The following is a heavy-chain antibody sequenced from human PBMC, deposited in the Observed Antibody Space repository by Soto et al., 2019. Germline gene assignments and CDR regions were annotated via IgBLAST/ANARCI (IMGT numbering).Heavy chain of an antibody. CDR2: IIPIFDTA. V-gene: IGHV1-69*12. J-gene: IGHJ6*02. Sequence: QVQLVQSGAEVKKPGPSVKVSCKASGGTFSSYAISWVRQAPGQGLEWMGGIIPIFDTADYAQKFQGRVTITADESTSTAYMELSSLRSADTAVYYCASHGITGTWVYYYGMDVWGQGTTVTVSS. CDR3: ASHGITGTWVYYYGMDV. D-gene: IGHD1-7*01. CDR1: GGTFSSYA.